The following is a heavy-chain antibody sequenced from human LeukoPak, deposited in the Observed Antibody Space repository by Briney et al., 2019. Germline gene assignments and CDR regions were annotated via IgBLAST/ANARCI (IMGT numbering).Heavy chain of an antibody. V-gene: IGHV3-23*01. Sequence: GGSPRLSCEGSSFTFSDYGMSWVRHAPGKRLEWVAGISGSGADTYYADSVKGRFTVSRDNSRNTLFLQMDRLTVEDTALYYCAKGPRALDHSTHRFDYWGKGTPVTVSS. CDR1: SFTFSDYG. CDR2: ISGSGADT. D-gene: IGHD1-1*01. J-gene: IGHJ4*02. CDR3: AKGPRALDHSTHRFDY.